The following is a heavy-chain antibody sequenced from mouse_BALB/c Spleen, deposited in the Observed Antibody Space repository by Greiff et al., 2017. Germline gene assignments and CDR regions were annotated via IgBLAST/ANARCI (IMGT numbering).Heavy chain of an antibody. V-gene: IGHV3-2*02. CDR2: ISYSGST. J-gene: IGHJ2*01. Sequence: EVQLQESGPGLVKPSQSLSLTCTVTGYSITSDYAWNWIRQFPGNKLEWMGYISYSGSTSYNPSLKSRISITRDTSKNQFFLQLNSVTTEDTATYDCARWLLPLYYFDYWGQGTTLTVSS. D-gene: IGHD2-3*01. CDR1: GYSITSDYA. CDR3: ARWLLPLYYFDY.